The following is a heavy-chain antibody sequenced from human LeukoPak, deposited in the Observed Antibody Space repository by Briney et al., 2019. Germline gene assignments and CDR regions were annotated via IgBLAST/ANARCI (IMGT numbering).Heavy chain of an antibody. Sequence: PSETLSLTRTVSGVSISRLGYYWGWIRPPPEKGLDGIGSMYYSGATYYTPSLKSRVTISIDTSNNQFSLKLSSVSAADTAVYYCARHRGNSYGPIDYWGQGTLVIVSS. CDR3: ARHRGNSYGPIDY. CDR2: MYYSGAT. V-gene: IGHV4-39*01. D-gene: IGHD5-18*01. CDR1: GVSISRLGYY. J-gene: IGHJ4*02.